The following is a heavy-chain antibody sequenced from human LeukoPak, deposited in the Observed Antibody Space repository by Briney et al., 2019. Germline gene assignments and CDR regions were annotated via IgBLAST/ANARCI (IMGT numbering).Heavy chain of an antibody. D-gene: IGHD6-13*01. CDR2: IIPILGIA. CDR1: GGTFSSYA. CDR3: ARDFRASWYRYFDY. Sequence: EASVKVSCKASGGTFSSYAISWVRQAPGQGLEWMGRIIPILGIANYAQKFQGRVTITADKSTSTAYMELSSLRSEDTAVYYCARDFRASWYRYFDYWGQGTLVTVSS. J-gene: IGHJ4*02. V-gene: IGHV1-69*04.